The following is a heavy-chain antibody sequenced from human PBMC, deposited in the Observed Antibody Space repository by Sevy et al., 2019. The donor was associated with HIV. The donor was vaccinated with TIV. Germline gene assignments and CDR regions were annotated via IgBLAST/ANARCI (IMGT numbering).Heavy chain of an antibody. Sequence: SETLSLTCTVSGGSISSSSYYWGWIRQPPGKGLEWIGSIYYSGSTYYNPSLKSRVTISVDTCKNQFSLKLSSVTAADTAVYYCARSSGWYGGWFDPWGQGTLVTVSS. CDR1: GGSISSSSYY. V-gene: IGHV4-39*01. CDR2: IYYSGST. J-gene: IGHJ5*02. CDR3: ARSSGWYGGWFDP. D-gene: IGHD6-19*01.